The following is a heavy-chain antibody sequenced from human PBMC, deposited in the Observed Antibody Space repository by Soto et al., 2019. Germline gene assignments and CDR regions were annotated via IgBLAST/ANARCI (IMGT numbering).Heavy chain of an antibody. Sequence: GGSLRLSCEASGFTFSSYAMHWVRQAPGKGLEWVAVISYDGSNKYYADSVKGRFTISRDNSKNTLYLQMNSLRAEDTAVYYCAREGVGDGYNDAFDIWGQGTMVTVSS. V-gene: IGHV3-30-3*01. J-gene: IGHJ3*02. CDR2: ISYDGSNK. CDR3: AREGVGDGYNDAFDI. CDR1: GFTFSSYA. D-gene: IGHD5-12*01.